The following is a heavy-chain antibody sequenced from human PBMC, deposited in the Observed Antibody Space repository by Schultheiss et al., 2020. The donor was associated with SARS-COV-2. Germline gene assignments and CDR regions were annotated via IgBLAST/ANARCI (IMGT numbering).Heavy chain of an antibody. CDR3: ARGTVFGTGTYFDY. V-gene: IGHV4-59*01. Sequence: SETLSLTCTVSGGSISSYYWSWIRQPPGKGLEWIGYIYYSGSTNYNPSLKSRVTISVDTSKNQFSLKLSSVTAADTAVYYCARGTVFGTGTYFDYWGQGTLVTVSS. CDR2: IYYSGST. J-gene: IGHJ4*02. D-gene: IGHD2-8*02. CDR1: GGSISSYY.